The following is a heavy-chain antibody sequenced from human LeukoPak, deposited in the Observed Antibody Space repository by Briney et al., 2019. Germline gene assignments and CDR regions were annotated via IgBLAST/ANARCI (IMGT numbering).Heavy chain of an antibody. CDR3: AKYSSGWYHSLDY. J-gene: IGHJ4*02. CDR2: ISYDGNDK. Sequence: GGSLRLSCSVSGFIFSSYAMHWVRQAPGKGLEWVAVISYDGNDKYYADSVKGRFTISRDSSENTLFLQMSSLRIEDTAVYYCAKYSSGWYHSLDYWGQGTLVTVSS. V-gene: IGHV3-30-3*02. CDR1: GFIFSSYA. D-gene: IGHD6-19*01.